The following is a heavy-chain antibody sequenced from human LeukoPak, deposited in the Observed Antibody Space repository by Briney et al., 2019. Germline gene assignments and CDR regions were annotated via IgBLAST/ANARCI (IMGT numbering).Heavy chain of an antibody. V-gene: IGHV4-59*01. Sequence: PSETLSLTCSLSGDSFNSYYWTWIRQPPGKGLEWIGYIYYSGSTNYNPSLKSRVTISVDTSKNQFSLKLSSVTAADTAVYYCARGSGGYDSSGYYYFIDYWGQGTLVTVSS. CDR2: IYYSGST. CDR1: GDSFNSYY. CDR3: ARGSGGYDSSGYYYFIDY. D-gene: IGHD3-22*01. J-gene: IGHJ4*02.